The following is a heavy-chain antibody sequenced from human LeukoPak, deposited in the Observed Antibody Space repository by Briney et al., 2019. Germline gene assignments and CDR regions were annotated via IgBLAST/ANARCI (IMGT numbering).Heavy chain of an antibody. J-gene: IGHJ3*01. D-gene: IGHD5-18*01. CDR3: ASGYSYGQLV. Sequence: HPGGSLRLSCEASEFTVTTNHMSWVRQAPGKGLEWVAVIWYDGSNKYYADSVKGRFTISRDNSKNTLYLQMNSLRAEDTAVYYCASGYSYGQLVWGQGTMVTVSS. V-gene: IGHV3-33*08. CDR1: EFTVTTNH. CDR2: IWYDGSNK.